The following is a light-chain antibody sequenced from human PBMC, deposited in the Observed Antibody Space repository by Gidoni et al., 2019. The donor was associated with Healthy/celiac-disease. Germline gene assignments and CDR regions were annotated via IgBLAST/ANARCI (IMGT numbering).Light chain of an antibody. CDR3: QSADSSGTYPVV. V-gene: IGLV3-25*02. Sequence: SYELTQPPSVAVSPGQTARITCYGDALQQQYAYWYQQKPGQAPVLVIYKDSERPSGIPERFSGSSSGTTVTLTISGVQAEDEADYYCQSADSSGTYPVVFGGGTKLTVL. CDR2: KDS. J-gene: IGLJ2*01. CDR1: ALQQQY.